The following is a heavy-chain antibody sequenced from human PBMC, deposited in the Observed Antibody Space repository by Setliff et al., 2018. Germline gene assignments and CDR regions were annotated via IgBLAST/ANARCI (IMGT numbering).Heavy chain of an antibody. Sequence: SETLSLTCAVSGYSISSGYYWGWIRQPPGKGLEWIGSINHSGSTYYNPSLKSRVTISVDTSKNQFSLKLSSVTAADTAVYYCARHAIQLWFRALDYFDYWGQGTLVTV. D-gene: IGHD5-18*01. V-gene: IGHV4-38-2*01. J-gene: IGHJ4*02. CDR3: ARHAIQLWFRALDYFDY. CDR2: INHSGST. CDR1: GYSISSGYY.